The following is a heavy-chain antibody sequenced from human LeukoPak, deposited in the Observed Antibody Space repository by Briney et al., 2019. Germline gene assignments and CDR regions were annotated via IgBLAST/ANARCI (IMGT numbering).Heavy chain of an antibody. V-gene: IGHV5-51*01. CDR1: GYRFLNHW. CDR3: ARRSDISASPNWFDP. J-gene: IGHJ5*02. CDR2: IHSDDSDT. Sequence: GESLKISCKASGYRFLNHWIGWVRQMPGKGLEWMGIIHSDDSDTRYSPPFRGHVTMSVDKSATTAYLQWDTLKASDTAIYYCARRSDISASPNWFDPWGQGTLVIVSS. D-gene: IGHD3-9*01.